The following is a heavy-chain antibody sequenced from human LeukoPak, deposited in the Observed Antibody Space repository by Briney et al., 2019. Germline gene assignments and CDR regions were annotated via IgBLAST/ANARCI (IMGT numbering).Heavy chain of an antibody. V-gene: IGHV1-18*01. CDR2: ISAYTGNT. CDR1: GYTFTNYG. J-gene: IGHJ6*03. D-gene: IGHD6-19*01. Sequence: ASVKVSCKAFGYTFTNYGINWVRQAPGHGLEWMGWISAYTGNTNYAQTLQGRVTMTTDTSTTTADMELRSLRSDDTAVYYCARVEEQWVDNNYQYYMDVWGKGTAVIVSS. CDR3: ARVEEQWVDNNYQYYMDV.